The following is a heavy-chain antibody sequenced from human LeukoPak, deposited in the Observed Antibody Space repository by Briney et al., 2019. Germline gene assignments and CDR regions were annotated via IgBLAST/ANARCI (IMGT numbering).Heavy chain of an antibody. CDR3: ASATYYYDSSGYYAYYSDY. CDR1: GGSFSDYF. CDR2: INHSGST. V-gene: IGHV4-34*01. Sequence: SETLSLTCAVYGGSFSDYFWSWIRQPPGKGLEWIGEINHSGSTNYNPSLKSRVTISVDTSKNQFSLKLSSVTAADTAVYYCASATYYYDSSGYYAYYSDYWGQGTLVTVSS. J-gene: IGHJ4*02. D-gene: IGHD3-22*01.